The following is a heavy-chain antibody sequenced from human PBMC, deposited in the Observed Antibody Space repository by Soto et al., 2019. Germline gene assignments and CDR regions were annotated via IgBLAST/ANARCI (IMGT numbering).Heavy chain of an antibody. D-gene: IGHD6-13*01. Sequence: ASVKVSCKASGYTFTSYYMHWVRQAPGQGLEWMGIINPSGGSTSYAQKFQGRVTMTRDTSTSTVYMELSSLRSEDTAVYYCARAPRWYSSSWYRPIPPDDYWGQGTLVTVSS. CDR3: ARAPRWYSSSWYRPIPPDDY. J-gene: IGHJ4*02. V-gene: IGHV1-46*01. CDR1: GYTFTSYY. CDR2: INPSGGST.